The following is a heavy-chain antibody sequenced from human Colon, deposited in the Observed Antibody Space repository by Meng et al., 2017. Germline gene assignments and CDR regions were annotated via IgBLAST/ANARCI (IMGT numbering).Heavy chain of an antibody. D-gene: IGHD4/OR15-4a*01. V-gene: IGHV4-4*07. Sequence: SETLSLTCTVSGGSISGFYWSWIRQPAGKGLEWIGRVSTSENTYYNPSLKRRVTMSVDTSKNQFSLKLTSVPAADTAVYFCANTDYSEGGCDHKWGQGTLVTVSS. CDR3: ANTDYSEGGCDHK. CDR2: VSTSENT. J-gene: IGHJ4*02. CDR1: GGSISGFY.